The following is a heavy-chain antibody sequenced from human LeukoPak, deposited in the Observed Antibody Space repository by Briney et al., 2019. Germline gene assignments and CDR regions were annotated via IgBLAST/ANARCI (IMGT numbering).Heavy chain of an antibody. Sequence: GGSLRHSCPASGFTFSSCAMSWVRQAPGKGLEWVSAISGSGGSTYYADSVKGRFTISRDNSKNTLYLQMNSLRAEDTAVYYCAKDRGVTAVADPFDYWGEGTLVTVSS. CDR3: AKDRGVTAVADPFDY. V-gene: IGHV3-23*01. D-gene: IGHD6-19*01. CDR2: ISGSGGST. CDR1: GFTFSSCA. J-gene: IGHJ4*02.